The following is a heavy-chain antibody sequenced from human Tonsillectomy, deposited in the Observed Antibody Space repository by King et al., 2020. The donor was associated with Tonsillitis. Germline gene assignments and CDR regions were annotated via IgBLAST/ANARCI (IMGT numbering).Heavy chain of an antibody. D-gene: IGHD5-12*01. CDR2: IWCHGNNK. V-gene: IGHV3-33*08. CDR3: ARGGVGYSGYDGAFDI. CDR1: AFDFSSFA. Sequence: VQLVQSGGGVVQPGRSLRLSCTASAFDFSSFAMNWVRQAPGKGLEWLAIIWCHGNNKYYADFAKGRFTISRDNSKSTRYLQMNSLRAEDTAVYYCARGGVGYSGYDGAFDIWGQGTMVTVSS. J-gene: IGHJ3*02.